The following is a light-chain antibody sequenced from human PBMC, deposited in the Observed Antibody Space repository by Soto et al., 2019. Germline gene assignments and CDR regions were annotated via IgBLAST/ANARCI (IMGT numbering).Light chain of an antibody. Sequence: IQMTQSPSSLSASVGDRVTITCRASQGIRNDLGWYQQKPGKAPKLLISDASNLESGVSSRFSGSGYGTEFTLTISSLQPDDFATYYCQQFHTYYTFGQGTKLEIK. V-gene: IGKV1-13*02. CDR3: QQFHTYYT. CDR1: QGIRND. J-gene: IGKJ2*01. CDR2: DAS.